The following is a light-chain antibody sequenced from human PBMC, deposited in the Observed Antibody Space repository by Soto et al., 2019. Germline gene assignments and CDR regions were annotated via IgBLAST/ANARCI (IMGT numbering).Light chain of an antibody. J-gene: IGKJ3*01. V-gene: IGKV1D-13*01. CDR1: QDISSA. CDR2: DAS. Sequence: IQLTQSPSSLSASVGDRVTITCRAGQDISSALAWYQQKPGKAPKLLLYDASSLDAGVPSRFSGSGSGTDFTLSITSLRPEDFATYYCQRYNNGPPVTFGPGTKV. CDR3: QRYNNGPPVT.